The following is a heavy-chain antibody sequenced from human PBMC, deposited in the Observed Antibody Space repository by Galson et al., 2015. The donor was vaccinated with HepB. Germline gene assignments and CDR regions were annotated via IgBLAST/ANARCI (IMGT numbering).Heavy chain of an antibody. D-gene: IGHD1-26*01. CDR1: GFTFSTYA. J-gene: IGHJ1*01. V-gene: IGHV3-30*18. CDR3: AKDLSWDSGWHFYFHY. CDR2: ISFDGSNK. Sequence: SLRLSCAVSGFTFSTYAMHWVRLAPGKGLEWVAAISFDGSNKFYVDSVKDRFTISRDNIKNTLYLQMNSLRAEDTAVYYCAKDLSWDSGWHFYFHYWGQGTLVTVSS.